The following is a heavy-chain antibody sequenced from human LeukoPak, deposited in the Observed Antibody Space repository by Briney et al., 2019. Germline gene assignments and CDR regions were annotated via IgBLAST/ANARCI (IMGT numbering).Heavy chain of an antibody. CDR2: IYYSGST. D-gene: IGHD3-10*01. J-gene: IGHJ4*02. CDR3: ARFPYGSGDY. V-gene: IGHV4-59*01. CDR1: GGSISSYY. Sequence: SETLSLTCTVSGGSISSYYWSWIRQPPGKGLVWIGYIYYSGSTNYNPSLKSRVTISVDTSKNQFSLKLSSVTAADTAVYYCARFPYGSGDYWGQGTLVTVSS.